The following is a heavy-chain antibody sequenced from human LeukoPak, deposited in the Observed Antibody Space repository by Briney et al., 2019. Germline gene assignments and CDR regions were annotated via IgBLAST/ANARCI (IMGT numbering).Heavy chain of an antibody. V-gene: IGHV7-4-1*02. D-gene: IGHD3-16*01. Sequence: ASVKVSCKASGYTFTRYAINWLRQAPGQGLEWMGWINMYTANPAYARGFTERFVFSLDTSVTTAYLRISNLKTEDTAVYYCARHDNDDDFDYWGQGTLVTVSS. CDR1: GYTFTRYA. CDR3: ARHDNDDDFDY. J-gene: IGHJ4*02. CDR2: INMYTANP.